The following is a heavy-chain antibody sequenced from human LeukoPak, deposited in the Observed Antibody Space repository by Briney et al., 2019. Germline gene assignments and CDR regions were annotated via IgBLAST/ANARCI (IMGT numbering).Heavy chain of an antibody. CDR1: GFTFSSYG. Sequence: GGSLRLSCAASGFTFSSYGMNWVRQAPGKGLEWVSSISSSRRYIYYADSLKGRFTISRDNAKNSLFLQMNSLKAEDTAVYYCARDRHKYNYDSGGYPPYWGQGTLVTVSS. CDR2: ISSSRRYI. V-gene: IGHV3-21*01. CDR3: ARDRHKYNYDSGGYPPY. D-gene: IGHD3-22*01. J-gene: IGHJ4*02.